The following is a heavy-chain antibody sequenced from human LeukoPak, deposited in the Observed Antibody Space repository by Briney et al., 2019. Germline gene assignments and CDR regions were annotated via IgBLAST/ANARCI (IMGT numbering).Heavy chain of an antibody. Sequence: TSETLSLTCTVSGGSISSDYWSWGREPPGRGGEWVGYIYYSGSTNYNPSLKRRVTISVDTSKNQCSLKMRSVTAADTAVYYCPRAPIAARHICYNYYMDVWGKGPTVIVSS. CDR3: PRAPIAARHICYNYYMDV. J-gene: IGHJ6*03. CDR2: IYYSGST. V-gene: IGHV4-59*08. D-gene: IGHD6-6*01. CDR1: GGSISSDY.